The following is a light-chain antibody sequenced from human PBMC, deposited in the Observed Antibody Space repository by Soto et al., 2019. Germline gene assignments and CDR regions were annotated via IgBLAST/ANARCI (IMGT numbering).Light chain of an antibody. CDR3: CSYAGSYTPLV. J-gene: IGLJ1*01. CDR1: SSDVGGYNY. V-gene: IGLV2-11*01. CDR2: DVS. Sequence: QSALTQPRSVSGSPGQSVTISCTGTSSDVGGYNYVSWYQQHPGKAPKLMIYDVSERPSGVPDRFSGSKSGNTASLTISGLQADDEADYYCCSYAGSYTPLVFGIGTKVTVL.